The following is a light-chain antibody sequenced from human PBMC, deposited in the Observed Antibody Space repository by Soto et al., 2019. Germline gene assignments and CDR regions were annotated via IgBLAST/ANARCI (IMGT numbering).Light chain of an antibody. J-gene: IGLJ2*01. V-gene: IGLV2-14*01. CDR1: SSDVGGYNY. CDR2: DVS. Sequence: QSALTQPASVSGSPGQSITISCTGTSSDVGGYNYVSWYPRHPGKAPKLMIYDVSNRPSGVSNRFSGSKSGNTASLTISGLQAEDEADYYCGSYTSSSTFVVFGGGTKLTVL. CDR3: GSYTSSSTFVV.